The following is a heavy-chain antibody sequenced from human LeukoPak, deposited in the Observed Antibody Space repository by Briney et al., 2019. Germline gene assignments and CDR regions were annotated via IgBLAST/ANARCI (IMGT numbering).Heavy chain of an antibody. CDR1: GYTFTGYY. V-gene: IGHV1-8*02. Sequence: GASVKVSCKASGYTFTGYYMHWVRQAPGQGLERMGWMNPNSGNTGYAQKFQGRVTMTRNTSISTAYMELSSLRSEDTAVYYCARGAPGSYCSGGSCPYFDYWGQGTLISVSS. D-gene: IGHD2-15*01. CDR2: MNPNSGNT. CDR3: ARGAPGSYCSGGSCPYFDY. J-gene: IGHJ4*02.